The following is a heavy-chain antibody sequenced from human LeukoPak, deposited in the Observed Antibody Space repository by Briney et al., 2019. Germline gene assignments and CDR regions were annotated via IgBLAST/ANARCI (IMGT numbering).Heavy chain of an antibody. CDR3: ARDIAAAGINYYYYMGV. CDR1: GGTFSSYA. J-gene: IGHJ6*03. V-gene: IGHV1-69*01. D-gene: IGHD6-13*01. CDR2: IIPIFGTA. Sequence: ASVKVSCKASGGTFSSYAISWVRQAPGQGLEWMGGIIPIFGTANYAQKFQGRVTITADESTSTAYMKLSSLRSEDTAVYYCARDIAAAGINYYYYMGVWGKGTTVTVSS.